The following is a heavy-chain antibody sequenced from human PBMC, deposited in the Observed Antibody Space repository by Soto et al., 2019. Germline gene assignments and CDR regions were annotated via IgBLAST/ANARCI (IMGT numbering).Heavy chain of an antibody. CDR1: GGSFSGYY. CDR3: ARGPSAYYYGSGSYYRGGSWFDP. Sequence: QVQLQQWGAGLLKPSETLSLTCAVYGGSFSGYYWSWIRQPPGKGLEWIGEINHSGSTNYNPSLKSRVTISVDTSKNQFPLKLSSVTAADTAVYYCARGPSAYYYGSGSYYRGGSWFDPWGQGTLVTVSS. CDR2: INHSGST. D-gene: IGHD3-10*01. J-gene: IGHJ5*02. V-gene: IGHV4-34*01.